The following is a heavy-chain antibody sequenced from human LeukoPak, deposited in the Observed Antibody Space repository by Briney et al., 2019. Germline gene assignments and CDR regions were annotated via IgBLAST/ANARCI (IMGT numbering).Heavy chain of an antibody. D-gene: IGHD6-13*01. J-gene: IGHJ5*02. CDR3: ARKARSYSKTWQTRGGNWFDP. V-gene: IGHV4-4*07. Sequence: SETLSLTCTVSGGSISSYYWSWIRQPAGKGLEWIGRIYTSGSTNYNPSLKSRVTMSVDTSKNQFSLKLSSVTAADTAVYYCARKARSYSKTWQTRGGNWFDPWGQGTLVTVSS. CDR2: IYTSGST. CDR1: GGSISSYY.